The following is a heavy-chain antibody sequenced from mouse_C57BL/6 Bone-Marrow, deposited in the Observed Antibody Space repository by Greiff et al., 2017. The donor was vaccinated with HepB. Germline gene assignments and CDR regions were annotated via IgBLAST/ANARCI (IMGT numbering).Heavy chain of an antibody. Sequence: EVNLVESGGGLVKPGGSLKLSCAASGFTFSSYTLSWVRQTPEKRLEWVATISGGGGNTYYPDSVKGRFTISRDNAKNTLYLQMSSLRSEDTALYYGARHETYYYGSSYGYWGQGTTLTVSS. CDR3: ARHETYYYGSSYGY. V-gene: IGHV5-9*01. CDR1: GFTFSSYT. J-gene: IGHJ2*01. CDR2: ISGGGGNT. D-gene: IGHD1-1*01.